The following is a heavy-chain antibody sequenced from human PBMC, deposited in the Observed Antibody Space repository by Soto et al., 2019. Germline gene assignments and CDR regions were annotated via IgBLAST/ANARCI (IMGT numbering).Heavy chain of an antibody. CDR2: IFYIGGT. CDR3: ARWLQLQKRNAFDV. J-gene: IGHJ3*01. CDR1: GDSVSDYY. D-gene: IGHD5-12*01. Sequence: SETLSITYSVSGDSVSDYYWSWIRQTPGKGLEWLGYIFYIGGTKYNPSLQSRVSLSVDTSKNQFSLRLTSVTAADTAMYYCARWLQLQKRNAFDVWGQGTMVTVSS. V-gene: IGHV4-59*02.